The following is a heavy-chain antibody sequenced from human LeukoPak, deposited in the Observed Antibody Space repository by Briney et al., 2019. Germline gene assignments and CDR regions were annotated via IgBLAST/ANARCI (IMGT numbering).Heavy chain of an antibody. V-gene: IGHV4-59*08. J-gene: IGHJ4*02. CDR2: IYYSGST. CDR1: GGAISSYY. CDR3: ARLGDGSTYDSSGYKAFDY. Sequence: SETLSLTCTVSGGAISSYYWSWIRQPPGKGLEWIGYIYYSGSTNYNPSLKSRVTISVDTSKSQFSLKLSSVTAADTAVYYCARLGDGSTYDSSGYKAFDYWGQGTLVTVSS. D-gene: IGHD3-22*01.